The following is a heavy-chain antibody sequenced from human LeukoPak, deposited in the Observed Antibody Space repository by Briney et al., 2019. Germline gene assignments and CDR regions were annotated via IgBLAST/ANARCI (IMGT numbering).Heavy chain of an antibody. Sequence: PGRSLRLSCAASGFTFSKYGMHWVRQAPGKGLEWVAVVSYDGTNKYYADSVKGRFTISRDNSKNTLYLQMSSLRTEDTGVYYCAKDRYGDYYFDYWGRGTLVTVSS. CDR1: GFTFSKYG. V-gene: IGHV3-30*18. J-gene: IGHJ4*02. CDR3: AKDRYGDYYFDY. D-gene: IGHD4-17*01. CDR2: VSYDGTNK.